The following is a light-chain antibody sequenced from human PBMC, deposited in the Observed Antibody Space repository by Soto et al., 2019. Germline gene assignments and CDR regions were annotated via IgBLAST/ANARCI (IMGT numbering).Light chain of an antibody. Sequence: EIVMTQSPATLSVSPGERATLSCRASQSVSSNLSWYQQKPGQAPTRLISCASTRATGIPARFSGSGYGTEFTLTISSLQSEDFAVYYCQQYNNWPQTFGQGTKLEIK. CDR2: CAS. CDR1: QSVSSN. J-gene: IGKJ2*01. CDR3: QQYNNWPQT. V-gene: IGKV3-15*01.